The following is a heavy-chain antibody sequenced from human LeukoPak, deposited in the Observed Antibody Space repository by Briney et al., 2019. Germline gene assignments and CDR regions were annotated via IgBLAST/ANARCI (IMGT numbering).Heavy chain of an antibody. V-gene: IGHV3-74*01. CDR1: GFTSSRYW. CDR2: INSDGSTT. CDR3: ARENILTGYPFDY. Sequence: GGSLRLSCAASGFTSSRYWMHWVRQAPGKGLVWVSRINSDGSTTNYADSVKGRFTVSRDNAKSTLYLQMNSLRAEDTAVYYCARENILTGYPFDYWGQGTLVTVSS. J-gene: IGHJ4*02. D-gene: IGHD3-9*01.